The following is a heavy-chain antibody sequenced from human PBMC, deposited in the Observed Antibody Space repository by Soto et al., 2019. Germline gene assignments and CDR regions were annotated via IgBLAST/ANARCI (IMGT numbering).Heavy chain of an antibody. CDR2: IGSSGTPI. D-gene: IGHD6-19*01. J-gene: IGHJ4*02. Sequence: QVQLVASGGGLVKPGGSLRLSCAASGMSFSDYYMSWIRQAPGEGLKWVSYIGSSGTPIYYADSVKGRFTISKDNAKNLLYLQKNSLRAEGTAVDYCARGQRDSVWYYDYWGQGTLVTVSS. V-gene: IGHV3-11*01. CDR3: ARGQRDSVWYYDY. CDR1: GMSFSDYY.